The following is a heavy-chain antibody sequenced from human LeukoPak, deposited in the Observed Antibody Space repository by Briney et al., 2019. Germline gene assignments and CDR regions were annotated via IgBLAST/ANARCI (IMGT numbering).Heavy chain of an antibody. V-gene: IGHV4-4*02. CDR3: ARLDVVVVAATERNPSYYYYYMDV. CDR2: IYHSGST. D-gene: IGHD2-15*01. CDR1: GGSISSSNW. J-gene: IGHJ6*03. Sequence: PSGTLSLTCAVSGGSISSSNWWGWVRQPPGKGLEWIGEIYHSGSTNYNPSLKSRVTISVDKSKNQFSLKLSSVTAADTAVYYCARLDVVVVAATERNPSYYYYYMDVWGKGTTVTVSS.